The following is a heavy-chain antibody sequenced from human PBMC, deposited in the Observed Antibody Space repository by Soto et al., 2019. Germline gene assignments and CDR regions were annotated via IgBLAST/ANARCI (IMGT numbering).Heavy chain of an antibody. V-gene: IGHV3-48*03. D-gene: IGHD5-18*01. CDR2: ISDDGASI. CDR1: GFSFRSFA. Sequence: RLSCEASGFSFRSFAMNWVRQAPGRGLEWVSYISDDGASIYYADSLKGRFTISRDNAKNSLSLQMNNLRAEDTAVYYCARENAVQAWLHHYDHLGLGTLVTVYS. CDR3: ARENAVQAWLHHYDH. J-gene: IGHJ1*01.